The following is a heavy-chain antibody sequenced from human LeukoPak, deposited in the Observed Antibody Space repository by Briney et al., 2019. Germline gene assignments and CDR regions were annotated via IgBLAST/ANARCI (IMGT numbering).Heavy chain of an antibody. V-gene: IGHV4-39*02. D-gene: IGHD2-21*01. CDR3: AREYSRSVVAGSRPDL. CDR1: GGSISSSSYY. Sequence: SETLALTCSVSGGSISSSSYYWGWVRQSPGKGLEWIGSMYYRGTTYENSSLKSRLTLSIDTSSNQFSLKLTSVTAADTAVYFCAREYSRSVVAGSRPDLWGQGLLVTVSS. J-gene: IGHJ4*02. CDR2: MYYRGTT.